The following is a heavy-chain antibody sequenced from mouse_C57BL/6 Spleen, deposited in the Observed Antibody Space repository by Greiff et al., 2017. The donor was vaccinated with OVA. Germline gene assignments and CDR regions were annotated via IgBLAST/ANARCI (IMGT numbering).Heavy chain of an antibody. V-gene: IGHV1-81*01. CDR3: ARENYSNQSYYFDY. Sequence: VKLVESGAELARPGASVKLSCKASGYTFTSYGISWVKQRTGQGLEWIGEIYPRSGNTYYNEKFKGKATLTADKSSSKAYMELRSLTSEDSAVYFCARENYSNQSYYFDYWGQGTTLTVSS. J-gene: IGHJ2*01. CDR1: GYTFTSYG. D-gene: IGHD2-5*01. CDR2: IYPRSGNT.